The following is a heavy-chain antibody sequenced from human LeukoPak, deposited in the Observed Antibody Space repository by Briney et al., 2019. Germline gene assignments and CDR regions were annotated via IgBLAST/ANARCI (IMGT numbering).Heavy chain of an antibody. V-gene: IGHV1-46*01. CDR2: INPSGGST. D-gene: IGHD3-22*01. Sequence: ASVKVSCKASGYIFTSYNIYWVRQAPGQGLEWMGIINPSGGSTNYAQKFQGRVTMTRDTSTSTVYMELSSLRSEDTAVYYCARVTGYVIEDYFDYWGQGTLVTVSS. J-gene: IGHJ4*02. CDR1: GYIFTSYN. CDR3: ARVTGYVIEDYFDY.